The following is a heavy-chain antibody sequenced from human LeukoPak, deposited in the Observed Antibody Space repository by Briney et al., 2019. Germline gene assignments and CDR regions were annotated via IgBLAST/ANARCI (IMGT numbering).Heavy chain of an antibody. V-gene: IGHV4-59*08. CDR2: IFYSGST. Sequence: SETLSLTCSVSGGSITDYYWSWIRQPPGKGLEWIGNIFYSGSTDYNASLTSRVTISIDTSKNECSLRLMSVTAADTAIYYCARVGGVPISAFDVWGQGTMVTVSS. D-gene: IGHD3-16*01. J-gene: IGHJ3*01. CDR1: GGSITDYY. CDR3: ARVGGVPISAFDV.